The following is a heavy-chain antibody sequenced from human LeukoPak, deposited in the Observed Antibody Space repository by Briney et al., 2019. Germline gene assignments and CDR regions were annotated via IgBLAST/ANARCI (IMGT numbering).Heavy chain of an antibody. CDR2: INPNSGGT. CDR1: GYTFTGYY. J-gene: IGHJ6*03. D-gene: IGHD3-10*01. Sequence: GASVKVSCKASGYTFTGYYMHWVRQAPGQGLEWMGWINPNSGGTNYAQKFQGRVTMTRDTSISTAYMELSSLTSEDTAVYYCTRGVGDYNGPGSDAPEKYSYYYIDVWGRGTTVTISS. CDR3: TRGVGDYNGPGSDAPEKYSYYYIDV. V-gene: IGHV1-2*02.